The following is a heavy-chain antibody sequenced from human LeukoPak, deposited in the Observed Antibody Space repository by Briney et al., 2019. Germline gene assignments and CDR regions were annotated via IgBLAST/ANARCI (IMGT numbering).Heavy chain of an antibody. J-gene: IGHJ4*02. CDR2: IRYDGSNK. CDR1: GFSLRSSD. V-gene: IGHV3-30*02. CDR3: AKDRDSYGYYPYYFDY. D-gene: IGHD3-22*01. Sequence: PGGSLRLSCAASGFSLRSSDMNWIRQAPGKGLEWVAFIRYDGSNKYYSDSVKGRFTISRDNSKNTLYLQMNSLRAEDTAVYYCAKDRDSYGYYPYYFDYWGQGTLVTVSS.